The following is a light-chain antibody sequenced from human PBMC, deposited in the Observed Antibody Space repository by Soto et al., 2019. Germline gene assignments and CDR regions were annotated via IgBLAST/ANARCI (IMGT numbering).Light chain of an antibody. CDR3: CAYAGKYSWV. CDR2: DVS. CDR1: SNDVGNYDY. Sequence: QSALTQPRSVSGSRGQSATISCTGTSNDVGNYDYVSWYQLYPGKAPKLILYDVSARPSGVPHRFSGSKSGNTASLSISGLQAEDEADYFCCAYAGKYSWVFGGGTKLTVL. J-gene: IGLJ3*02. V-gene: IGLV2-11*01.